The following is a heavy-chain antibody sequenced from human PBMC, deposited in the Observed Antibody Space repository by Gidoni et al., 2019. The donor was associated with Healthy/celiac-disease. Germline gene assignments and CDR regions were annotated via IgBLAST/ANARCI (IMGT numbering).Heavy chain of an antibody. Sequence: EVQLVKSGAEWKKHGESLKISGTGAGNSFTSSWIGWVRQIPGKGLAWMGIIYPGDSDTSSSPSFQGQVTISADKSISPAYLQWSSLKASDTAMYYCARKNDYGAFDIWGQGTMVTVSS. D-gene: IGHD4-17*01. CDR2: IYPGDSDT. J-gene: IGHJ3*02. V-gene: IGHV5-51*01. CDR3: ARKNDYGAFDI. CDR1: GNSFTSSW.